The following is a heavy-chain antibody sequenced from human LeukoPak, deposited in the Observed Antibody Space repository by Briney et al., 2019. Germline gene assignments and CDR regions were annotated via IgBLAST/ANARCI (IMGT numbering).Heavy chain of an antibody. CDR1: GGSISSSNW. V-gene: IGHV4-4*02. D-gene: IGHD3-16*02. Sequence: PSGTLSLTCAVSGGSISSSNWWSWVRQPPGKGLEWIGEIYHSGSTKYNPSLKSRVTMSVDQSKNQFSLKLNSVTAADTAVYYCARSHDYVWGSYPDYWGQGTLVTVSS. CDR3: ARSHDYVWGSYPDY. CDR2: IYHSGST. J-gene: IGHJ4*02.